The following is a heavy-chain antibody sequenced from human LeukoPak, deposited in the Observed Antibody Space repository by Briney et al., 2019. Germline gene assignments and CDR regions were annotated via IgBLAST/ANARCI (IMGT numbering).Heavy chain of an antibody. CDR1: GFTFDDYA. J-gene: IGHJ4*02. CDR2: ISWNSGSI. Sequence: GRSLRLSCAVSGFTFDDYAMHWVRQAPGKVMEWVSGISWNSGSIGYADSVKGRFTISRDNAKNSLYLQMNSLRAEDTALYYCAKDMGYGSSPAHWGQGTLVTVSS. CDR3: AKDMGYGSSPAH. V-gene: IGHV3-9*01. D-gene: IGHD6-6*01.